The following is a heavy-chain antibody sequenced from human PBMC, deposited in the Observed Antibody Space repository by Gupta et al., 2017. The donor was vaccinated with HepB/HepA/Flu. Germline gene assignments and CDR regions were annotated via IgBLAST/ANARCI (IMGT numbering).Heavy chain of an antibody. Sequence: QMQLVQSGPEVKKPVTSVKVSCKASGFTFTSSAVQWVRQARGQRLEWIGWIVVGSGNTNYAQKFQERVTITRDMSTSTAYMELSSLRSEDTAVYYCAASEDFWSGFDYWGQGTLVTVSS. CDR2: IVVGSGNT. CDR3: AASEDFWSGFDY. V-gene: IGHV1-58*01. D-gene: IGHD3-3*01. J-gene: IGHJ4*02. CDR1: GFTFTSSA.